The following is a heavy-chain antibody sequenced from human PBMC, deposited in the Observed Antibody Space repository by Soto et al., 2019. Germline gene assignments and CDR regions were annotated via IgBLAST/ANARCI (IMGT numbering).Heavy chain of an antibody. Sequence: HPGGSLRLSCAAPGFTFTTYGMHWVRQAPGKGLEWVAVIWSDGNHKFYADSVKGRFTISRDDSKNTLSLQMNSLGAEDTAVYYCVRERGPFNDFDIWGQGTMVTVSS. V-gene: IGHV3-33*01. CDR2: IWSDGNHK. J-gene: IGHJ3*02. CDR1: GFTFTTYG. CDR3: VRERGPFNDFDI. D-gene: IGHD2-8*01.